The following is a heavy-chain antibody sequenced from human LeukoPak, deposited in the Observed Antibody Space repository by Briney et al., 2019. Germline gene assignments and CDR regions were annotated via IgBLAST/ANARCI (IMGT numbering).Heavy chain of an antibody. CDR2: IIPIFGTA. Sequence: ASVKVSCKASGGTFSSYAISWVRQAPGQGLEWMGGIIPIFGTANYAQKFQGRVTITTDESTSTAYMELSSLRSEDTAVYYCARDRGPSPDAFDIWGQGTMVTVSS. V-gene: IGHV1-69*05. CDR3: ARDRGPSPDAFDI. CDR1: GGTFSSYA. J-gene: IGHJ3*02. D-gene: IGHD3-10*01.